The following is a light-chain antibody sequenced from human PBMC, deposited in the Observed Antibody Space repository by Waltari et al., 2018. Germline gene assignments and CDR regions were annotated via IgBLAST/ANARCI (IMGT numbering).Light chain of an antibody. CDR1: QSVGTY. V-gene: IGKV3-11*01. CDR3: QQRSNWPPIT. Sequence: DIVLTQSPATLSLSPGERATLSCRASQSVGTYLPWYQQKPGQAPRLLIYDASNRATGIPARFSGSGSGTDFTPTISSLEPEDFAVYYCQQRSNWPPITFGQGTRLELK. J-gene: IGKJ5*01. CDR2: DAS.